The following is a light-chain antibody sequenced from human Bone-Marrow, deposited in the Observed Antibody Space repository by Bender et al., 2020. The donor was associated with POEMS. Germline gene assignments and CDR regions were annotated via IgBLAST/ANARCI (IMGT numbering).Light chain of an antibody. CDR1: TLPNRY. J-gene: IGLJ1*01. V-gene: IGLV3-1*01. CDR3: QAWDSSTAV. CDR2: KNT. Sequence: SYELTQPPSVSVSPGQTATITCSGDTLPNRYASWYQQRPGQAPILVMYKNTVRPPGIPERFSGSNSGNTATLTISGTQAMDEADYYCQAWDSSTAVFGTGTKVTVL.